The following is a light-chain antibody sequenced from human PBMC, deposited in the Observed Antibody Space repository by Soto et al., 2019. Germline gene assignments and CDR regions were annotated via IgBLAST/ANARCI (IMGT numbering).Light chain of an antibody. CDR1: QSVSNY. V-gene: IGKV1-39*01. CDR2: AAS. CDR3: QQSESSPRT. Sequence: DLQMPQSPSSLSASVGDRVTITCRTSQSVSNYLNWYQQKSGEAPKLLIYAASTLQTGVPSRFSGRGSGTDLTLTISSLQPEDFATYYCQQSESSPRTFGQGTKVEI. J-gene: IGKJ1*01.